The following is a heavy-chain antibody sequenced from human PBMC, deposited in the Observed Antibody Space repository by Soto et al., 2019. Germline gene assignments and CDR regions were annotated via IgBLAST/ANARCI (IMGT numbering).Heavy chain of an antibody. D-gene: IGHD3-10*01. V-gene: IGHV1-8*01. CDR1: GYTFTSYD. J-gene: IGHJ5*02. CDR3: AAAIENYYGSGSAAEHWFDP. CDR2: MNPNSGNT. Sequence: ASVKVSCKASGYTFTSYDINWVRQATGQGLEWMGWMNPNSGNTGYAQKFQGRVTMTRNTSISTAYMELSSLRSEDTAVYYCAAAIENYYGSGSAAEHWFDPWGQGTLVTVSS.